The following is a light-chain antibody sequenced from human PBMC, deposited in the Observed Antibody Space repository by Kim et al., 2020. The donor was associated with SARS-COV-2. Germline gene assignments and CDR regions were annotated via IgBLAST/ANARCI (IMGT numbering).Light chain of an antibody. CDR3: QQYGSSPYT. V-gene: IGKV3-20*01. CDR1: QSVSSSY. CDR2: GAS. Sequence: LSPVDRATLSCRASQSVSSSYLAWYQQKPGQAPRLLIYGASSRATGIPDRFSGSGSGTDFTLTISRLEPEDFAVYYCQQYGSSPYTFGQGPKLEI. J-gene: IGKJ2*01.